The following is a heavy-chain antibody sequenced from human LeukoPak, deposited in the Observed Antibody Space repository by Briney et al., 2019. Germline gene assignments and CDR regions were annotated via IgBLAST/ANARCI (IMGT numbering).Heavy chain of an antibody. CDR3: AKERGGNFDY. Sequence: GGSLRLSCAASGFTFSSYGMHWVRQAPGKGLEWVAVISYDGSNKYYADSVKGRFTISRDNSKNTLYLQMNSLRAEDTAVYYCAKERGGNFDYWGQGTLVTVSS. V-gene: IGHV3-30*18. J-gene: IGHJ4*02. CDR1: GFTFSSYG. CDR2: ISYDGSNK. D-gene: IGHD3-16*01.